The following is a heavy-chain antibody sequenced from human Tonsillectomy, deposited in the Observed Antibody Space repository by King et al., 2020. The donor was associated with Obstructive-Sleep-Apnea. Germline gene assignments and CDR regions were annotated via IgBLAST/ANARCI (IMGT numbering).Heavy chain of an antibody. CDR1: GYTFTGYY. J-gene: IGHJ4*02. CDR2: INPNSGGT. V-gene: IGHV1-2*02. D-gene: IGHD4-17*01. Sequence: QLVQSGAEVKKPGASVKVSCKASGYTFTGYYIHWVRQAPGQGLEWMGWINPNSGGTNFAQKFQGRLTMTRDTSISTAYMELSRLIPDDTAVYYCATVAVSTATYYFDFWGQGTLVTVSS. CDR3: ATVAVSTATYYFDF.